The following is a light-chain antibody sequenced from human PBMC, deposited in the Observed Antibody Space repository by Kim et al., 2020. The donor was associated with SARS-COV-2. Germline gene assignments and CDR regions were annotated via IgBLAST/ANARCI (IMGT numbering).Light chain of an antibody. J-gene: IGKJ4*01. CDR3: QQANSYPLT. Sequence: DIQMTQSPSSVSASVGERVTMTCRASQGIGSWLAWYQQKPGKAPKVLIYPASSLQSGVPSRFSGSGSGTEFTLTISSLQPEDVATYYCQQANSYPLTFAGGTKVDIK. V-gene: IGKV1-12*01. CDR2: PAS. CDR1: QGIGSW.